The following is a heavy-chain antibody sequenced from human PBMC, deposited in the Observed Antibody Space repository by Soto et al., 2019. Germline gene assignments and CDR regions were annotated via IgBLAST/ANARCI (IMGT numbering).Heavy chain of an antibody. CDR1: GYKFTDSH. D-gene: IGHD3-3*01. CDR2: MNPNSGNT. CDR3: ARGDTIFGVVIISAFDP. Sequence: RASVKVSCKASGYKFTDSHIYWVRQATGQGLEWMGWMNPNSGNTGYAQKFQGRVTMTRNTSISTAYMELSSLRSEDTAVYYCARGDTIFGVVIISAFDPWGQGTLVTVSS. V-gene: IGHV1-8*02. J-gene: IGHJ5*02.